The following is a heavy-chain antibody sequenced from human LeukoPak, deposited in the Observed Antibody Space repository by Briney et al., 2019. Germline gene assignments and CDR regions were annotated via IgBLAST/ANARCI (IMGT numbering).Heavy chain of an antibody. CDR1: GYTFASYG. CDR3: ARDAPTTVVTPPIAVDY. V-gene: IGHV1-18*01. Sequence: ASVKVSCKASGYTFASYGISWVRQAPGQGLEWMGWISAYNGNTNYAQKLQGRVIMTTDTSTSTAYMELRSLRSDDTAVYYCARDAPTTVVTPPIAVDYWGQGTLVTVSS. CDR2: ISAYNGNT. D-gene: IGHD4-23*01. J-gene: IGHJ4*02.